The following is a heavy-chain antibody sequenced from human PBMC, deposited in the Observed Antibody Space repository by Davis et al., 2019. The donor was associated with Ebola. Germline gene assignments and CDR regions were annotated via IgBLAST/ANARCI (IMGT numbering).Heavy chain of an antibody. J-gene: IGHJ4*02. CDR3: ARGAGTGYYDA. D-gene: IGHD1-1*01. CDR2: IRQDGSEK. Sequence: PGGSLRLSCAASTFKLGNFWMSWVRQAPGKGLEWVANIRQDGSEKYYVDSVKGRFTISRDNAKNSLFLQMNGLRDEDTAVYYCARGAGTGYYDAWSPGTLVTVSS. CDR1: TFKLGNFW. V-gene: IGHV3-7*01.